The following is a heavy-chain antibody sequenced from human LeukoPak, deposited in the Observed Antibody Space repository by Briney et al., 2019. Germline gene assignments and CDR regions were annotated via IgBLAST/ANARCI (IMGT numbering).Heavy chain of an antibody. CDR2: IIPIFGTA. CDR1: GGTFSSYA. D-gene: IGHD6-19*01. CDR3: ARGTSYSSGWYYYHWFDP. V-gene: IGHV1-69*13. J-gene: IGHJ5*02. Sequence: ASVKVSCKASGGTFSSYAISWVRQAPGQGLEWMGGIIPIFGTANYAQKFQGRVTITADESTSTAYMELSSLRSEDTAVYYCARGTSYSSGWYYYHWFDPWGQGTLVTVSS.